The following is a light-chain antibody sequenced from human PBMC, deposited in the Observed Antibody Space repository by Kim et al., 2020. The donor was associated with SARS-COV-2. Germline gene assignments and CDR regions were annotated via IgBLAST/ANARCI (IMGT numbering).Light chain of an antibody. CDR1: SSDVGGYYY. Sequence: GHPITISCTGTSSDVGGYYYFSWYQHHPGKAPKLMIYDVSKRPSGVSNRFSGSKSGNTASLTISGLQAEDEVDYFCSSCTTSSTYVFGTGTKVTVL. V-gene: IGLV2-14*03. CDR3: SSCTTSSTYV. J-gene: IGLJ1*01. CDR2: DVS.